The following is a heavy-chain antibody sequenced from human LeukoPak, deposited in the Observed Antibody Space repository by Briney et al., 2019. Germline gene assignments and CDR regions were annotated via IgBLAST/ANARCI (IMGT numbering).Heavy chain of an antibody. D-gene: IGHD2-8*02. J-gene: IGHJ4*02. V-gene: IGHV4-59*08. CDR1: GGSISSYY. Sequence: SETLSLTCTVSGGSISSYYSSWIRQPPGKGLEWIAYISDIGSINYNPSLKSRVTISLDTSKNQFSLKLSSVTAADTAVYYCAGHHPRNTVDFWGQGTLVTVSS. CDR3: AGHHPRNTVDF. CDR2: ISDIGSI.